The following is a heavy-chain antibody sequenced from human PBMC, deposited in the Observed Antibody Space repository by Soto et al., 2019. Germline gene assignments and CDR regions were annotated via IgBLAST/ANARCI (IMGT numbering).Heavy chain of an antibody. CDR2: ISAHNGNI. CDR1: GYTFTSYG. D-gene: IGHD1-1*01. J-gene: IGHJ4*02. Sequence: QVHLVQSGAEVKKPGASVKVSCKASGYTFTSYGITWVRQAPGQGLEWMGWISAHNGNIDYAQKLQGRVIVTRDTATSTAYMELRSLISDDTAVYYCARGRYGDYWGQGALGTVSS. V-gene: IGHV1-18*01. CDR3: ARGRYGDY.